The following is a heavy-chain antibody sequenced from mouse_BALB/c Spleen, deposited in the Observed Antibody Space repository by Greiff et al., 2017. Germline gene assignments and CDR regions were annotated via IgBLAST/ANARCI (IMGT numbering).Heavy chain of an antibody. D-gene: IGHD1-1*01. V-gene: IGHV1-9*01. J-gene: IGHJ2*01. CDR2: ILPGSGST. CDR1: GYTFSSYW. Sequence: QGQLQQSGAELMKPGASVKISCKATGYTFSSYWIEWVKQRPGHGLEWIGEILPGSGSTNYNEKFKGKATFTADTSSNTAYMQLSSLTSEDSAVYYCANDGSYFDYWGQGTTLTVSS. CDR3: ANDGSYFDY.